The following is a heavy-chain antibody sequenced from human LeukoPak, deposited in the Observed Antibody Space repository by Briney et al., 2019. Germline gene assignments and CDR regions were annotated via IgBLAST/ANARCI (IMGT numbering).Heavy chain of an antibody. D-gene: IGHD6-19*01. CDR2: ISSSSSYI. CDR1: GFTFSSYA. CDR3: ARGSSGIAVAGPDY. V-gene: IGHV3-21*01. J-gene: IGHJ4*02. Sequence: GGSLRLSCAASGFTFSSYAMNWVRQAPGKGLEWDSSISSSSSYIYYADSVKGRFTISRDNAKNSLYLQMNSLRAEDTAVYYCARGSSGIAVAGPDYWGQGTLVTVSS.